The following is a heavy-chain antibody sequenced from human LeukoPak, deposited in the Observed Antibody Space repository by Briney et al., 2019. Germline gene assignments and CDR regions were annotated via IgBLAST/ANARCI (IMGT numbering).Heavy chain of an antibody. V-gene: IGHV4-31*03. CDR2: IYYSGST. CDR3: AREGVGATGSYS. D-gene: IGHD1-26*01. Sequence: PSETLSLTCTVSGDSISSGGYYWSWIRQHPGKGLEWIGCIYYSGSTYYNPSLKSRVTISVDTSQTQFSLKLSSITAADTAVYYCAREGVGATGSYSWGQGTPVTVSS. CDR1: GDSISSGGYY. J-gene: IGHJ4*02.